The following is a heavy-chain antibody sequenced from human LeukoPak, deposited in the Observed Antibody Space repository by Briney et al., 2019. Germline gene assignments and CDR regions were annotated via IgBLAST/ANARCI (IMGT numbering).Heavy chain of an antibody. CDR2: IYHSGST. CDR1: GGSISSGGYY. Sequence: SQTLSLTCTVSGGSISSGGYYWRWIRQHPGKGLEWIGYIYHSGSTYYNPSLKSRVTISVDRSKNQFSLKLSSVTAADTAVYYCARTRLSLPQIAIYAFDIWGQGTMVTVSS. D-gene: IGHD2-21*01. CDR3: ARTRLSLPQIAIYAFDI. J-gene: IGHJ3*02. V-gene: IGHV4-31*03.